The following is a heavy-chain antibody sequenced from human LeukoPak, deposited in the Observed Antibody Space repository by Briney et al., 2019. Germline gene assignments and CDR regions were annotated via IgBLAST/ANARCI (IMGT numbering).Heavy chain of an antibody. V-gene: IGHV1-2*02. D-gene: IGHD3-22*01. J-gene: IGHJ6*03. CDR2: INPNSGGT. CDR3: ARAPYYYDSSGYYYYYYYYMDV. CDR1: GYTFTSYD. Sequence: ASVKVSCKASGYTFTSYDINWVRQAPGQGHEWVGWINPNSGGTNYAQKFQGRVTMTRDTSISTAYMELSRLRSDDTAVYYCARAPYYYDSSGYYYYYYYYMDVWGKGTTVTVSS.